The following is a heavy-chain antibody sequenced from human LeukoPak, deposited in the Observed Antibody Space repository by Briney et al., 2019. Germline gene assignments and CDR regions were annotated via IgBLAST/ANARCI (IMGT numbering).Heavy chain of an antibody. CDR2: IIPIFGTA. CDR1: GGTFSSYA. Sequence: SVKVSCKASGGTFSSYAISWVRQAPGQGLEWMGGIIPIFGTANYAQKFQGRVTITTDESTSTAYMELSSLRSEDTAVYYCAQHMDTIVVVPAAIPHGGAFDIWGQGTMVTVSS. D-gene: IGHD2-2*02. CDR3: AQHMDTIVVVPAAIPHGGAFDI. J-gene: IGHJ3*02. V-gene: IGHV1-69*05.